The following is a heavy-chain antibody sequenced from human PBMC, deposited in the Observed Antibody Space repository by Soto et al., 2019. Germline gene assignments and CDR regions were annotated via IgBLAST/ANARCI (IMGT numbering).Heavy chain of an antibody. CDR1: GFTFRSYG. Sequence: GSLRLSCAASGFTFRSYGMHWVRQAPGKGLEWVTIISYDGSNKYYADSVKGRFTISRDNSKNTLYLQMNSLRAEDTAEYYCAKEKSPLDYGDASIDYWGQGTLVTVSS. J-gene: IGHJ4*02. D-gene: IGHD4-17*01. CDR2: ISYDGSNK. V-gene: IGHV3-30*18. CDR3: AKEKSPLDYGDASIDY.